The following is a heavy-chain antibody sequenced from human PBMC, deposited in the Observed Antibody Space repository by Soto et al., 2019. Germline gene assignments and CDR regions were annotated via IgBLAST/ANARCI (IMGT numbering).Heavy chain of an antibody. D-gene: IGHD6-19*01. Sequence: SVKVSCKASGGTFSSYTISWVRQAPGQGLEWMGRIIPILDIANYAQKFQGRVTITADKSTSTAYMELSSLTSEDTAVYYCTRAPRGIIVAPDYWGQGTLVTVSS. CDR2: IIPILDIA. V-gene: IGHV1-69*02. CDR1: GGTFSSYT. J-gene: IGHJ4*02. CDR3: TRAPRGIIVAPDY.